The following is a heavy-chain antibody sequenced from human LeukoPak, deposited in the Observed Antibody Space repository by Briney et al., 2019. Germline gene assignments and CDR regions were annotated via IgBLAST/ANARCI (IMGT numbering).Heavy chain of an antibody. CDR2: INPNSGGT. D-gene: IGHD1-1*01. V-gene: IGHV1-2*06. CDR1: GYTFTGYY. CDR3: ARIRFSGTTRSTNFDC. J-gene: IGHJ4*02. Sequence: ASVKVSCKASGYTFTGYYMHWVRQAPGQGLEWMGRINPNSGGTNYAQKFQGRVTMTRDTSISTAYMELSRLRSDDTAVYYCARIRFSGTTRSTNFDCWGQGTLVTVSS.